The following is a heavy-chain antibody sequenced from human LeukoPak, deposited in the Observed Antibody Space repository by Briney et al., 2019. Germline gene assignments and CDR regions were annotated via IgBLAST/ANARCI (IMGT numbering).Heavy chain of an antibody. J-gene: IGHJ4*02. D-gene: IGHD2-8*01. CDR2: IKQDGSEK. Sequence: GGSLRLSCAASGFTFSSYWMTWVRQAPGNGLEWVANIKQDGSEKYYVDSVKGRFTISRDNAKNSLSLHMNSLRAEDTAVCYCARDRGECTNGVCYYHDFDYWGQGTLVTVSS. CDR1: GFTFSSYW. V-gene: IGHV3-7*01. CDR3: ARDRGECTNGVCYYHDFDY.